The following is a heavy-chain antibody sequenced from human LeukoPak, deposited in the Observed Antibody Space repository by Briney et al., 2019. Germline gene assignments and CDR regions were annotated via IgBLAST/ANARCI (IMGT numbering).Heavy chain of an antibody. CDR3: ARDLDYYYYYYMDV. J-gene: IGHJ6*03. V-gene: IGHV1-2*02. D-gene: IGHD1-1*01. CDR2: INPHSGGT. Sequence: GASVKVSCKASGYTFTGYYIHWVRQAPGQGLEWMGWINPHSGGTNCAQKFQGRVTLTRDTSISTAYMELTRLRSDDTAVYYCARDLDYYYYYYMDVWGKGTTVTVSS. CDR1: GYTFTGYY.